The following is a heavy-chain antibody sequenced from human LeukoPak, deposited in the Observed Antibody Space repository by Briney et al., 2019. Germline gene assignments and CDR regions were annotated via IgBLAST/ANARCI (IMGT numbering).Heavy chain of an antibody. CDR2: IRSKAYGGTT. V-gene: IGHV3-49*04. D-gene: IGHD6-13*01. Sequence: GGSLRLSCTASEFTFGDYAMSGVRQAPGKGVEWVGFIRSKAYGGTTEYAASVKGRFTISRDDSKSIAYLKMNSLKTEDTAVYYCTRTPGGAAGIHPDYWGQGTLVTVSS. CDR1: EFTFGDYA. J-gene: IGHJ4*02. CDR3: TRTPGGAAGIHPDY.